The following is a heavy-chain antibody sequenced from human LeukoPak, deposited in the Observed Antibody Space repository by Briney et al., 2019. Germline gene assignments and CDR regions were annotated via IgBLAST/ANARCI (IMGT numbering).Heavy chain of an antibody. D-gene: IGHD6-13*01. V-gene: IGHV3-30*18. J-gene: IGHJ4*02. CDR2: ISYDGSNK. CDR1: GFTFSSYG. CDR3: AKVEIAAAGSY. Sequence: PGGSLRLSCAASGFTFSSYGMHWVRQAPGKGLEWVAVISYDGSNKYYADSVKGRFTISRDNSKNTLYLQMNSLRTEDTAVYYCAKVEIAAAGSYWGQGTLVTVSS.